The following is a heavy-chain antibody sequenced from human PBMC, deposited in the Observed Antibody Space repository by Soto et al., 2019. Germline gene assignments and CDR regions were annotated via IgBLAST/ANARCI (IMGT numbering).Heavy chain of an antibody. V-gene: IGHV4-39*01. J-gene: IGHJ6*02. D-gene: IGHD2-15*01. CDR1: GYSVSSSDYY. CDR3: APLSVSLSGPYGIHV. CDR2: MFYSGLT. Sequence: SETLSLTCSVSGYSVSSSDYYWAWIRQPPGKGLEWIGSMFYSGLTYYNPSLKSRVTLSVDTSKNQFSVRLNSATAADTAVYYCAPLSVSLSGPYGIHVWGQGTTVTVSS.